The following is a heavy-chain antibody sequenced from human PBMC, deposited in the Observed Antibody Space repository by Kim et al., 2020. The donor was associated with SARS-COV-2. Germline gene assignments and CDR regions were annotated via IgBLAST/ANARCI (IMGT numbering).Heavy chain of an antibody. V-gene: IGHV3-74*01. Sequence: GGSLRLSCAASGFTFSSHWMHWVRQAPGQGLVWVSRINSYWILTSYADSVNVRFTLSIDNSKNTLYLPLPRLSSEAPSVSYCSRRPFTRVYSYFDYFVQG. J-gene: IGHJ4*02. CDR1: GFTFSSHW. D-gene: IGHD2-21*01. CDR2: INSYWILT. CDR3: SRRPFTRVYSYFDY.